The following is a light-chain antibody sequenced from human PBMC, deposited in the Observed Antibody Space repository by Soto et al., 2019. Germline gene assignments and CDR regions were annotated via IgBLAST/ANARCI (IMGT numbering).Light chain of an antibody. CDR2: TAS. CDR3: LQDHNYPST. V-gene: IGKV1-6*01. J-gene: IGKJ1*01. CDR1: QDIRND. Sequence: AIQMTQSPSSLSASVGDRVTISCRASQDIRNDLGWYQQKPGRAPKLLIFTASKLQRGVPSRFSGSGSGTDFTLTISSLQPEDFATYYCLQDHNYPSTFGQGTKVDLK.